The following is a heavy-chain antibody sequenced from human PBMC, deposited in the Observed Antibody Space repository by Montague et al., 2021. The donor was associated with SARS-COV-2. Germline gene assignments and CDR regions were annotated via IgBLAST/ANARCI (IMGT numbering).Heavy chain of an antibody. CDR3: AIDTEVEIRTYSYYKLDV. CDR1: GGSVNSGHYY. D-gene: IGHD2-21*01. Sequence: TLSLTCAVSGGSVNSGHYYCSWSQQPAGKRLELIGRISTSGNTYYNPPLSSRPSILGDTSKNHFSLNLRSVTAADTAVYYCAIDTEVEIRTYSYYKLDVWGLGTTVTVSS. CDR2: ISTSGNT. J-gene: IGHJ6*02. V-gene: IGHV4-61*02.